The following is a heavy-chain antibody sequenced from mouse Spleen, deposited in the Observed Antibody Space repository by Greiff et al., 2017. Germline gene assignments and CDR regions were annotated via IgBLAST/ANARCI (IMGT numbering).Heavy chain of an antibody. CDR3: ARHGGDFFDY. V-gene: IGHV5-6-2*01. Sequence: DVMLVESGGGLVKPGGSLKLSCAASGFTFSSYAMSWVRQTPEKRLEWVAAINSNGGSTYYPDTVKDRFTISRDNAKNTLYLQMSSLRSEDTALYYCARHGGDFFDYWGQGTTLTVSS. CDR2: INSNGGST. CDR1: GFTFSSYA. J-gene: IGHJ2*01.